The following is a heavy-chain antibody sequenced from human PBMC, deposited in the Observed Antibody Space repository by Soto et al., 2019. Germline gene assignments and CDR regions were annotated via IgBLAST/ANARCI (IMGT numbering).Heavy chain of an antibody. CDR2: ISSSSSYI. V-gene: IGHV3-21*01. CDR3: ARDLFDYYYYIDV. J-gene: IGHJ6*03. CDR1: GFTFSSYS. Sequence: GGSLRLSCAASGFTFSSYSMNWVRQAPGKGLEWVSSISSSSSYIYYADSVTGRFTISRDNAKNSLYLQMNSLRAEDTAVYYCARDLFDYYYYIDVWGKGTTVTVSS. D-gene: IGHD3-10*02.